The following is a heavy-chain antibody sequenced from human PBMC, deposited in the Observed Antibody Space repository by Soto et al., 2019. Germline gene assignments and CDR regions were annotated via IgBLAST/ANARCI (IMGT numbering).Heavy chain of an antibody. J-gene: IGHJ3*01. V-gene: IGHV4-39*01. CDR2: IYYSGTT. CDR1: GDAISTSSHY. Sequence: QVRLQESGPGLVKPSETLALTCTVSGDAISTSSHYWSWIRQSPGKGLEWMGSIYYSGTTYYNPSLKSRVTISVDTPKNEFSLKMSSVTAPDTGVYYCARHCSLGSCSDDAFDFWGQGAMVTVSS. D-gene: IGHD2-15*01. CDR3: ARHCSLGSCSDDAFDF.